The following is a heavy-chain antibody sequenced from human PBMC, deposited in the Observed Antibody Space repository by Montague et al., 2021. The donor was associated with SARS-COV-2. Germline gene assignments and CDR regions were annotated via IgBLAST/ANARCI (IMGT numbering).Heavy chain of an antibody. CDR2: ISYDGSNK. V-gene: IGHV3-30*04. CDR1: GFTFSSYA. J-gene: IGHJ4*02. CDR3: ARDRDDYIWGSYENFDN. Sequence: SLRLSCAASGFTFSSYAMHWARQAPGKGPEWVAVISYDGSNKYYADSVKGRFTISRDNSKNTLYLQMNSLRAEDTAVYYCARDRDDYIWGSYENFDNWGQGTLVTVSS. D-gene: IGHD3-16*01.